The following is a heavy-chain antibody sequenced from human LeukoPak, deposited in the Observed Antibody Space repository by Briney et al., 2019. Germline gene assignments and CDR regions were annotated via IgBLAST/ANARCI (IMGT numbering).Heavy chain of an antibody. CDR3: AKDGESGIQWTQGYFDY. V-gene: IGHV3-30*02. J-gene: IGHJ4*02. CDR1: GFSFSDYA. D-gene: IGHD1-1*01. CDR2: IRYDGTNK. Sequence: PGGSLRLSCAASGFSFSDYAIYWVRQTPGKGLEWVAFIRYDGTNKIYADSVKDRFTISRDNSYNTVYLQMTGLRAEDTAVYYCAKDGESGIQWTQGYFDYWGQGTLVTVSS.